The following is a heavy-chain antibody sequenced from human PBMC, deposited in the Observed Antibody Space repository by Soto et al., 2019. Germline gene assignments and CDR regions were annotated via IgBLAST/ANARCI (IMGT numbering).Heavy chain of an antibody. D-gene: IGHD6-13*01. CDR2: ISWNSGSI. J-gene: IGHJ5*02. CDR1: GFTFDDYA. Sequence: PGGSLRLSCAASGFTFDDYAMHWVRQAPGKGLEWVSGISWNSGSIGYADSVKGRFTISRDNAKNSLYLQMNSLRAEDTALYYCAKDAYSSSWFDRGWFDPWGQGTLVTVSS. CDR3: AKDAYSSSWFDRGWFDP. V-gene: IGHV3-9*01.